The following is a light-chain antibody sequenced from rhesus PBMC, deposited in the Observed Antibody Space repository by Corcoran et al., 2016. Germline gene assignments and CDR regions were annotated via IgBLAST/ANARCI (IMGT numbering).Light chain of an antibody. CDR1: QRGSIY. CDR3: LRSNAWYS. V-gene: IGKV3-24*04. J-gene: IGKJ2*01. CDR2: GES. Sequence: EIVMTQSPATLALSPGERASLSCRASQRGSIYLAWYQQKPGKAPRLLIYGESSRATGIPDRFSGSGSGTEFTRHISSLGPEGVGVSFCLRSNAWYSFGQGTKVEIK.